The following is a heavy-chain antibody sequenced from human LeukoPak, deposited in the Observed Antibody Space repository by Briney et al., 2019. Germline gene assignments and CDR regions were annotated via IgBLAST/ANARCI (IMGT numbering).Heavy chain of an antibody. J-gene: IGHJ4*02. CDR3: ARLYYDILSGYSNFDY. V-gene: IGHV1-18*04. CDR2: ISAYNGNT. CDR1: GYTFTSYG. D-gene: IGHD3-9*01. Sequence: GASVKVSCKASGYTFTSYGISWVRQAPGQALEWMGGISAYNGNTNYAQKLQGRVTMTTDTSTSTAYMELRSLRSDDTAVYYCARLYYDILSGYSNFDYWGQGTLVTVSS.